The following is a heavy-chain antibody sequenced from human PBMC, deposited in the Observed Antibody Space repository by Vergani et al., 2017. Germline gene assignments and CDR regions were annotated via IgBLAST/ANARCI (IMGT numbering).Heavy chain of an antibody. CDR1: GFTFSSYA. J-gene: IGHJ6*03. CDR2: ISYDGSNK. Sequence: QVQLVESGGGVVQPGRSLRLSCAASGFTFSSYAMHWVRQAPGKGLEWVAVISYDGSNKYYADSVKGRFTISRDNVKNTLYLQMNSLRAEDTAGYYCASKQWTDNYYYYYYMDVWGKGTTVTVSS. V-gene: IGHV3-30-3*01. D-gene: IGHD2-8*01. CDR3: ASKQWTDNYYYYYYMDV.